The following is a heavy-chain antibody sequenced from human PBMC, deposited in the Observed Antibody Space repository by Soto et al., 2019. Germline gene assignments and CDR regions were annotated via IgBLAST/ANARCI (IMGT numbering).Heavy chain of an antibody. CDR2: ISDSGDNT. CDR3: AKETRTVIFGVIIPQDDFHNGMDV. CDR1: GFAFNSYA. Sequence: EVQLLESGGKLVQPGGSLRLSCAASGFAFNSYAMSWVRQAPGQGLEWVSGISDSGDNTYYADSVKGRFTVSSDNSKNTLYLQFNSLRGDDTATYYCAKETRTVIFGVIIPQDDFHNGMDVWGQGTTVTVS. J-gene: IGHJ6*02. D-gene: IGHD3-3*01. V-gene: IGHV3-23*01.